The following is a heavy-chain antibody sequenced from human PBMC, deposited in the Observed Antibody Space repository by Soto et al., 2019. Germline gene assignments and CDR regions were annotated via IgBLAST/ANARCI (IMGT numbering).Heavy chain of an antibody. CDR1: GGSISSGGYY. CDR3: AREKVVVVPAATYNWFDP. V-gene: IGHV4-31*03. Sequence: QVQLQESGPGLVKPSQTLSLTCTVSGGSISSGGYYWSWIRQHPGKGLEWIGYIYYSGRTYYNPSLRSRVTTSVDTSKNQFSLKLSSVTAADTAVYYWAREKVVVVPAATYNWFDPWGQGTLVTVSS. CDR2: IYYSGRT. J-gene: IGHJ5*02. D-gene: IGHD2-2*01.